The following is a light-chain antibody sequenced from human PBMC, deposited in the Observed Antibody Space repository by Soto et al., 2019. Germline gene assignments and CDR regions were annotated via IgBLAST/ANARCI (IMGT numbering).Light chain of an antibody. Sequence: QAVVTQEPSLAVSQGGTVTLTCGSSTGAVTSGHYPYWFQQKPGQAPRTLIYDTSNKHSWTPARFSGSLLGGKAALTLSGAQPEDDAEYYCLLSYSGARLVVFGGGTKLTVL. CDR3: LLSYSGARLVV. CDR2: DTS. CDR1: TGAVTSGHY. J-gene: IGLJ2*01. V-gene: IGLV7-46*01.